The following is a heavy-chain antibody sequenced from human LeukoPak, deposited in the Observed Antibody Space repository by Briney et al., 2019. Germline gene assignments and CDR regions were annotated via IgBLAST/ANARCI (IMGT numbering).Heavy chain of an antibody. Sequence: GGSLRLSCAASGFNFADSAMSWVRQTPRKGLEWVSSVSGSGGSIFYADSVKGRFTISRDNSKNTLYLQMNSLRAEDTAVYYCASPRLGYCSSITCYPFDYWGQGTLVTVSS. V-gene: IGHV3-23*01. CDR2: VSGSGGSI. D-gene: IGHD2-2*01. CDR3: ASPRLGYCSSITCYPFDY. J-gene: IGHJ4*02. CDR1: GFNFADSA.